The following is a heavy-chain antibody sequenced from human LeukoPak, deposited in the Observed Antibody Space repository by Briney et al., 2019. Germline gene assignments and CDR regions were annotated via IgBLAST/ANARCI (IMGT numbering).Heavy chain of an antibody. CDR3: ARDAEDIVVVVAATRSYWFDP. D-gene: IGHD2-15*01. CDR2: IIPILGIA. CDR1: GGTFSSYA. J-gene: IGHJ5*02. Sequence: SVKVSCKASGGTFSSYAISWVRQAPRQGLEWMGRIIPILGIANYAQKFQGRVTITADKSTSTAYMELSSLRSEDTAVYYCARDAEDIVVVVAATRSYWFDPWGQGTLVTVSS. V-gene: IGHV1-69*04.